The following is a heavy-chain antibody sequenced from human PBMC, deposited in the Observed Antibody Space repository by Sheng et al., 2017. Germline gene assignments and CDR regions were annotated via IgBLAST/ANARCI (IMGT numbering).Heavy chain of an antibody. CDR1: GFTFSSYA. CDR2: ISSNGGST. V-gene: IGHV3-64D*09. D-gene: IGHD3-10*01. CDR3: VKSGTYGSGGYCYFDY. J-gene: IGHJ4*02. Sequence: EVQLVESGGGLVQPGGSLRLSCSASGFTFSSYAMHWVRQAPGKGLEYVSAISSNGGSTYYADSVKGRFTISRDNSKNTLYLQMSSLRAEDTAVYYCVKSGTYGSGGYCYFDYWGQGTLVTVS.